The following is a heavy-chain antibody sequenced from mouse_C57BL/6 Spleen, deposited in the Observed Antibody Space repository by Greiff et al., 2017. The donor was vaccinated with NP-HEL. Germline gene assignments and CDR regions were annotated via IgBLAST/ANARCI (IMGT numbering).Heavy chain of an antibody. J-gene: IGHJ4*01. CDR2: IRNKANGYTT. Sequence: EVKLMESGGGLVQPGGSLSLSCAASGFTFTDYYMSWVRQPPGKALEWLGFIRNKANGYTTEYSASVKGRFTISRDNSQSILYLQMNALRAEDSATYYCARYSPSNAMDYWGQGTSVTVSS. CDR1: GFTFTDYY. CDR3: ARYSPSNAMDY. V-gene: IGHV7-3*01.